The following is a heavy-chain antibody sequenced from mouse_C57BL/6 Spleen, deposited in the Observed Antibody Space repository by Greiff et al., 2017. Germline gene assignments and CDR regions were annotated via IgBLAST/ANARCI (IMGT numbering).Heavy chain of an antibody. CDR2: ISSGGDYI. V-gene: IGHV5-9-1*02. CDR1: GFTFSSYA. CDR3: TKLTGTAY. J-gene: IGHJ3*01. Sequence: EVMLVESEGGLVQPGSSMKLSCAASGFTFSSYAMSWVRQTPEKRLEWVAYISSGGDYIYYADTVKGRFTISRDNARNTLYLQMSSLKSEDTAMYYCTKLTGTAYWGQGTLVTVSA. D-gene: IGHD4-1*01.